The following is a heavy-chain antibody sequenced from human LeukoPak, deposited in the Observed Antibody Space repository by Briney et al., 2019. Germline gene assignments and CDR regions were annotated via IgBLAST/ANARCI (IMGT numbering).Heavy chain of an antibody. CDR1: GFTFSSYV. Sequence: GGSLRLSCAASGFTFSSYVMSWVRQAPGKGLEWVSGINWNGGSTGYADSVKGRFTISRDNAKNSLYLQMNSLRAEDTALYYCARDPVTMVRGAMDYGMDVWGQGTTVTVSS. D-gene: IGHD3-10*01. CDR3: ARDPVTMVRGAMDYGMDV. CDR2: INWNGGST. J-gene: IGHJ6*02. V-gene: IGHV3-20*04.